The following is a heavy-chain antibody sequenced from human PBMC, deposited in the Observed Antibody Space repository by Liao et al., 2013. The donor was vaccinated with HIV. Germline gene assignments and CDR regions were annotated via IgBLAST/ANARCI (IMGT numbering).Heavy chain of an antibody. CDR3: ARVRTVVIPPAMDHSPFYCLDV. Sequence: QVQLRESGPGLVKPSQTLSLTCSVSGGPIANSDFYWNWIRQPAGEGLKWIGHVRGTGTTTYNPTLKSRVTISLDTSKRQLSLTLTSVTAADTAVYYCARVRTVVIPPAMDHSPFYCLDVWGNGTTVSVSS. CDR1: GGPIANSDFY. D-gene: IGHD5-18*01. V-gene: IGHV4-61*02. J-gene: IGHJ6*03. CDR2: VRGTGTT.